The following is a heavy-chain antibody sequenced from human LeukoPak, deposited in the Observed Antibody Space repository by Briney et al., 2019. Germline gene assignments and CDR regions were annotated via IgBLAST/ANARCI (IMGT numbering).Heavy chain of an antibody. D-gene: IGHD6-19*01. CDR1: GGSISSYY. Sequence: SETLSLTCTVSGGSISSYYWSWIRQPPGKGLEWIGYIYYSGSTNYNPSLKSRVTISVDTSKNQFSLKLSSVTAADTAVYYCARVRTSGWYPTYFDYWGQGTLVTVSS. J-gene: IGHJ4*02. V-gene: IGHV4-59*01. CDR3: ARVRTSGWYPTYFDY. CDR2: IYYSGST.